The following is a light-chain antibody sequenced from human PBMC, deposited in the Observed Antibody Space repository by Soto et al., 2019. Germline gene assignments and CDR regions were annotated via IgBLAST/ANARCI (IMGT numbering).Light chain of an antibody. CDR1: QSVSSSY. CDR2: GAS. V-gene: IGKV3-20*01. Sequence: EIVLTQSPGTLSLSPGERATLSCRASQSVSSSYLAWYQQKPGQAPRLLIYGASSRATGIPYRFSGSGSGTDFTLTISRLEPEDFAVYYCQQYGSSSCTFGQGTKVDVK. J-gene: IGKJ1*01. CDR3: QQYGSSSCT.